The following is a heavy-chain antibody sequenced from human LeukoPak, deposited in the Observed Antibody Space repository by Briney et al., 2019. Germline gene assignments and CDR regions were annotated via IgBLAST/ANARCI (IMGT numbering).Heavy chain of an antibody. CDR3: ARVEQWAVDY. CDR2: ILYSGNT. J-gene: IGHJ4*02. D-gene: IGHD6-19*01. Sequence: SETLSLTCTVSGGSISRFYWSWIRQPPGKGLEWIGYILYSGNTNYNPSLKSRVTISVDTSKNQFSLKLSSVTAADTAVYYCARVEQWAVDYWGQGTLVTVSS. V-gene: IGHV4-59*01. CDR1: GGSISRFY.